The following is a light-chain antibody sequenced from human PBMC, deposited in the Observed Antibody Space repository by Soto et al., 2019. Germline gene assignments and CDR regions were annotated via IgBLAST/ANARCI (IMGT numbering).Light chain of an antibody. J-gene: IGKJ1*01. V-gene: IGKV1-39*01. CDR2: AAS. CDR1: QSISSY. CDR3: QQTYSSPQWT. Sequence: DIQMSQSPSSMFAPVGHRVTITCRASQSISSYLNWYQQKPGKAHKLLIYAASSLQSGVPSRFSGSGSGTDFTLTIRSLQTEDFAPYYCQQTYSSPQWTFGQGTKVDIK.